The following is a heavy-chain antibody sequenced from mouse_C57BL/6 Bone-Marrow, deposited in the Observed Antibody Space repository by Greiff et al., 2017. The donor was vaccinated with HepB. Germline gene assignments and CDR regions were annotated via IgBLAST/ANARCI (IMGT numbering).Heavy chain of an antibody. CDR1: GYTFTSYT. Sequence: QVQLQQSGAELARPGASVKMSCKASGYTFTSYTMHWVKQRPGQGLEWIGYINPSSGYTKYNQKFKDKATLTADKSSSTAYMQLSSLTSEDSAVYYCAREAVVATGYYAMDYWGQGTSVTVSS. V-gene: IGHV1-4*01. J-gene: IGHJ4*01. D-gene: IGHD1-1*01. CDR3: AREAVVATGYYAMDY. CDR2: INPSSGYT.